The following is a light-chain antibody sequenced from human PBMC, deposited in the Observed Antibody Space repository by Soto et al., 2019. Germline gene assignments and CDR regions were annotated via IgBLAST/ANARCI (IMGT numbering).Light chain of an antibody. CDR2: GAS. J-gene: IGKJ1*01. CDR3: QQYNSWLWT. CDR1: QTIYSN. V-gene: IGKV3-15*01. Sequence: ETVMTQSPATLSVSPGERATLSCRAGQTIYSNVAWYQQKPGQAPRLLIYGASTRATGIPARFSGSGSGTEFTLIISSLQSEDSAVYYCQQYNSWLWTFGQGTKVDI.